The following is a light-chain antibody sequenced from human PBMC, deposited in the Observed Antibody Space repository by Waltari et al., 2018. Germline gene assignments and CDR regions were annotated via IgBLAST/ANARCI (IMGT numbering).Light chain of an antibody. Sequence: SYELTQAPSVSVSPAQTATITCSVDTLENKLTAWYQQEPGQSPVLVLYQDTKRPSGISERFSGSNSRDTATLTITGTQTTDEADYYCQAWDIKNVIFGGGTKLTVL. CDR2: QDT. J-gene: IGLJ2*01. V-gene: IGLV3-1*01. CDR1: TLENKL. CDR3: QAWDIKNVI.